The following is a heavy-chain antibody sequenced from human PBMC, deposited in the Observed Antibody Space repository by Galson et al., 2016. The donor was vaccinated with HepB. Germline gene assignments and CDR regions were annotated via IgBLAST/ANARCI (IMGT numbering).Heavy chain of an antibody. CDR3: ATRIYSGSYPGSEYYFHY. CDR1: GFTVSSSQ. D-gene: IGHD1-26*01. J-gene: IGHJ4*02. CDR2: IYHSGPT. Sequence: SLRLSCAASGFTVSSSQMSWVRQAPGKGLEWVSVIYHSGPTYYADSVKGRFTISSDNSKNTVHLQMNSLRAEDTAVYYCATRIYSGSYPGSEYYFHYWGQGTLVTVSS. V-gene: IGHV3-53*01.